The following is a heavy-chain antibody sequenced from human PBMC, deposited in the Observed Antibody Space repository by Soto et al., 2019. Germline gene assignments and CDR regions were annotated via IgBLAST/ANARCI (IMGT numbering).Heavy chain of an antibody. CDR3: ARDGINVLLWFGDAFDI. D-gene: IGHD3-10*01. CDR2: ISRSSSTI. CDR1: GFSFSSYT. J-gene: IGHJ3*02. V-gene: IGHV3-48*01. Sequence: WGSLRLSCAASGFSFSSYTMNWVRQAPGKGLEWVSFISRSSSTITYADSVKGRFTITRDNVKNSLYMQMNSLRAEDTAVYYCARDGINVLLWFGDAFDIWGQGTMVTVSS.